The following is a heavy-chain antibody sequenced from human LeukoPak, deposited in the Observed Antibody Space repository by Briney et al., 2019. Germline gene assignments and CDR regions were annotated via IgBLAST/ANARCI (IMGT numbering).Heavy chain of an antibody. CDR3: YGWFGETHSPRFDY. D-gene: IGHD3-10*01. Sequence: SXXXSCKASGGTFSSYTISWVRQAPGQGLEWMGRIIPILGIANYAQKFQGRVTITADKSTSTAYMELSSLRSEDTAVYYCYGWFGETHSPRFDYWGQGTLVTVSS. CDR1: GGTFSSYT. CDR2: IIPILGIA. V-gene: IGHV1-69*02. J-gene: IGHJ4*02.